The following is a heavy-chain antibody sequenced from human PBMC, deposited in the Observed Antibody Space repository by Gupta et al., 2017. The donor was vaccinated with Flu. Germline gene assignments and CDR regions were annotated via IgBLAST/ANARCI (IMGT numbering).Heavy chain of an antibody. CDR1: GVSVSPSG. Sequence: QKQQVESGGGVVPFGTSRSRSGAASGVSVSPSGMQWVGQVAGTGRGGVADIASDGSHKDYADSVRGRFIISRDKSKNTLSLDMVSLRVGVTAIYYCAKDGPWTASCPYYCYYMDVLGKGTTVTVSS. V-gene: IGHV3-30*18. D-gene: IGHD2-2*01. J-gene: IGHJ6*03. CDR3: AKDGPWTASCPYYCYYMDV. CDR2: IASDGSHK.